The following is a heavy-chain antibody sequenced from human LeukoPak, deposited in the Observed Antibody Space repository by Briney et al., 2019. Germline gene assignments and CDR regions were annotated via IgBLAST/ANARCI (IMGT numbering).Heavy chain of an antibody. D-gene: IGHD2-21*02. Sequence: GGSLRLSCAASGFTFSTYSMNWVRQAPGKGLEWVSFIDSSTRTIFYADSVKGRFTISRDNAKNSLFLQMNSLRAEDTAVYYCARDGYCWGGGDCYDAFDIWGQGTMVTVSS. V-gene: IGHV3-48*04. CDR1: GFTFSTYS. CDR3: ARDGYCWGGGDCYDAFDI. J-gene: IGHJ3*02. CDR2: IDSSTRTI.